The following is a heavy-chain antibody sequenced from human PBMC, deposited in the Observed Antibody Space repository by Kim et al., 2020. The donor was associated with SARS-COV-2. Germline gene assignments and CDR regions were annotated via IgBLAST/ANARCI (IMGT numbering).Heavy chain of an antibody. V-gene: IGHV4-59*01. J-gene: IGHJ5*02. D-gene: IGHD4-17*01. CDR3: ARDRNGDYSRWFDP. Sequence: YDPSLQRRVTISGDPSKNQSSLKLSSVTAADTAVYYCARDRNGDYSRWFDPWGQGTLVTVSS.